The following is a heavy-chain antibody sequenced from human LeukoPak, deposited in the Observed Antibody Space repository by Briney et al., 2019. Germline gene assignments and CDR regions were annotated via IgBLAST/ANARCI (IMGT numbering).Heavy chain of an antibody. CDR1: GYTLTELS. J-gene: IGHJ4*02. CDR2: FDPEDGET. V-gene: IGHV1-24*01. D-gene: IGHD6-13*01. CDR3: ATRMYSSSWYEYYFDY. Sequence: ASVKVSCKVSGYTLTELSMLWVRQAPGKGLEWMGGFDPEDGETIYAQKFQGRVTMTEDTSTDTAYMELSSLRSEDTAVYYCATRMYSSSWYEYYFDYWGQGTLVTVSS.